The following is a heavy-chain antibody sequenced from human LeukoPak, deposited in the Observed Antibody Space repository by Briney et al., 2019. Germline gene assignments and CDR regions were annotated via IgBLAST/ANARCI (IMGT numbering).Heavy chain of an antibody. CDR1: GFSFSTLW. D-gene: IGHD2-21*02. CDR2: IKEDGSEK. CDR3: ARDYCGGDCYPFDY. J-gene: IGHJ4*02. Sequence: GGSLRLSCVTSGFSFSTLWMNWVRQAPGKGLEWVANIKEDGSEKYYVDSVKGRFTISRDNAKKSVYLKMNSLRGEDTALYYCARDYCGGDCYPFDYWGQGTLVTVSS. V-gene: IGHV3-7*03.